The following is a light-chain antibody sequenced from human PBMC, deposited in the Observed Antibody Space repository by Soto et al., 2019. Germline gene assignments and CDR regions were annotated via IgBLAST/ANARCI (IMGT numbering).Light chain of an antibody. CDR3: SSYTSTGTQMV. J-gene: IGLJ2*01. CDR2: EVI. V-gene: IGLV2-14*01. Sequence: QSALTQPASVSGSPGQSITISCTETSSDVGGYIHVSWYQHHPGKAPKLMIYEVINRPSGVSHRFSGSKSGNTASLTISGLQAEDEADYYCSSYTSTGTQMVFGGGTKLTVL. CDR1: SSDVGGYIH.